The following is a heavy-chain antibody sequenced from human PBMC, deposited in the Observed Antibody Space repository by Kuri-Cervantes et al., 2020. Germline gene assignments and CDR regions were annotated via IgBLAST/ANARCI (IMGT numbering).Heavy chain of an antibody. CDR1: GGSISRYY. V-gene: IGHV4-4*07. D-gene: IGHD6-25*01. CDR2: IFTNGGT. CDR3: ARVPITASATGPFDL. J-gene: IGHJ3*01. Sequence: GSLRLSCTVSGGSISRYYWSWIRQSAGKGLEWIGRIFTNGGTNYNSFLGSRVTISVDRPANLLSLNLKFVTAADTGVYYCARVPITASATGPFDLWGQGTLVTVSS.